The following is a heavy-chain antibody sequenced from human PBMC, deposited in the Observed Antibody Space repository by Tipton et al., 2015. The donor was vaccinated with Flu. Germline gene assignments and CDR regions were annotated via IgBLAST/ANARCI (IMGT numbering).Heavy chain of an antibody. V-gene: IGHV3-30-3*01. J-gene: IGHJ4*02. CDR3: ARESEIVVVPAALVY. CDR2: ISYDGSNK. Sequence: SLRLSCAASGFTFSSYAMHWVRQAPGKGLEWVAVISYDGSNKYYADSVKGRFTISRDNSKNTLYLQMNSLRAEDTAVYYCARESEIVVVPAALVYWGQGTLVTVSS. D-gene: IGHD2-2*01. CDR1: GFTFSSYA.